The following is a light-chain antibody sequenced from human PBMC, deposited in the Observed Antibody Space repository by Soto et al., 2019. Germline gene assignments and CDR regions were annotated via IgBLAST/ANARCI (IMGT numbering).Light chain of an antibody. Sequence: QSVLTQPASVSGSPGQSITISCTGTRSDIGTYKYVAWYQQHTGKAPKLIIYEVSNRPSGVSNRFSGSKSGNTASLTISGLQAEDEADVYCTAYTSSNTWVFGGGPKLTVL. CDR3: TAYTSSNTWV. CDR1: RSDIGTYKY. V-gene: IGLV2-14*01. J-gene: IGLJ3*02. CDR2: EVS.